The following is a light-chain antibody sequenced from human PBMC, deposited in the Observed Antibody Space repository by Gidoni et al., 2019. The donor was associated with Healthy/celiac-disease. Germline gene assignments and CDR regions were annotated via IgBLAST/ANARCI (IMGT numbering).Light chain of an antibody. Sequence: EIMMTQSPSPLAVSPRERATLSCRASQSVSSNLAWYQQKPGQAPRLLIYGASTRATGIPARFSGSGSGTEFTLTISSLQSEDFAVYYCQQYNNWPPWTFGQGTKVEIK. CDR2: GAS. V-gene: IGKV3-15*01. CDR1: QSVSSN. J-gene: IGKJ1*01. CDR3: QQYNNWPPWT.